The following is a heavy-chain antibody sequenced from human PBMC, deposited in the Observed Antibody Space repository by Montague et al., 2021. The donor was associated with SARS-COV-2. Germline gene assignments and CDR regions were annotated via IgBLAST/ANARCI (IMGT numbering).Heavy chain of an antibody. CDR3: GRGVVAATPVVDY. J-gene: IGHJ4*02. Sequence: SETLSLTCTVSGDSISSFYWNWIRQPAGKGLEWIGRIYASGCTNYNPSLKSRVTMSVDTSKNQFSLKLNSVTAADTAVYYCGRGVVAATPVVDYWGRGTLVTGSS. D-gene: IGHD2-15*01. CDR1: GDSISSFY. CDR2: IYASGCT. V-gene: IGHV4-4*07.